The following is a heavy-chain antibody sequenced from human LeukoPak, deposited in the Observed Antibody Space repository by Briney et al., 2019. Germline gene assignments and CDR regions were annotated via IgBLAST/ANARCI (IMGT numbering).Heavy chain of an antibody. CDR1: GYTFTGYY. Sequence: GASVKVTCKASGYTFTGYYMHWVRQSPGQGLEWMGWINPNSGGTNYAQKFQGRVTMTRDTSISTAYMELSRLRSDDTAVYYCARGIDRSGGSCYTFFHYWGQGTLVTVSS. CDR3: ARGIDRSGGSCYTFFHY. CDR2: INPNSGGT. V-gene: IGHV1-2*02. D-gene: IGHD2-15*01. J-gene: IGHJ4*02.